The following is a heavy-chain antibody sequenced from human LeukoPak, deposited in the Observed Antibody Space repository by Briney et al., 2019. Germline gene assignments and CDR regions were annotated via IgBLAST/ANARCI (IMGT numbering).Heavy chain of an antibody. CDR2: IKSKSDGGTI. V-gene: IGHV3-15*07. CDR1: GFTFNSTW. J-gene: IGHJ4*02. CDR3: ATTRTY. Sequence: GGSLRLSCAASGFTFNSTWMNWARQAPGKGLEWVGRIKSKSDGGTIDYAAPVKGRFTISRDDSKNTLYLQMHSLTTEDTAVYYCATTRTYWGQGTLVTVSS.